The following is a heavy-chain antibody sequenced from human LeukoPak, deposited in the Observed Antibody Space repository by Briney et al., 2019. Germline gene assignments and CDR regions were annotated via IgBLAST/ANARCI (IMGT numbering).Heavy chain of an antibody. V-gene: IGHV1-69*01. CDR1: GGTFSSYA. D-gene: IGHD6-13*01. CDR2: IIPIFGTA. Sequence: ASVKVSCKASGGTFSSYAISWVRQAPGQGLEWMGGIIPIFGTANYAQQFQGRVTITADESTSTAYMELSSLRSEDTAVYYCARCDSSSWFKYYYYYGMDVWGQGTTVTVSS. J-gene: IGHJ6*02. CDR3: ARCDSSSWFKYYYYYGMDV.